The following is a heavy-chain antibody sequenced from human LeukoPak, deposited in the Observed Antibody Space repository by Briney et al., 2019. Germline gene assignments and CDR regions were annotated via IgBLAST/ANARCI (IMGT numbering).Heavy chain of an antibody. CDR3: ARDLLMTTVTTHHDY. CDR1: GFTFSSYA. V-gene: IGHV3-21*01. Sequence: GGSLRLSCAASGFTFSSYAMSWVRQAPGKGLEWVSSISSSSSYIYYADSVKGRFTISRDNAKNSLYLQMNSLRAEDTAVYYCARDLLMTTVTTHHDYWGQGTLVTVSS. J-gene: IGHJ4*02. CDR2: ISSSSSYI. D-gene: IGHD4-11*01.